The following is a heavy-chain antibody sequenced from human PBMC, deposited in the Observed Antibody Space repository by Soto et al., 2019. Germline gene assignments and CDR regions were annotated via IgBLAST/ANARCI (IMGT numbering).Heavy chain of an antibody. D-gene: IGHD1-20*01. CDR3: ARDNWNTV. CDR2: VNGDGSST. J-gene: IGHJ3*01. V-gene: IGHV3-74*01. Sequence: GGSLRLSCAASAFTFSNYWMHWVRQVPGKGLVWVSRVNGDGSSTFYADSVKGRFTISRDNAENTVFLQMNSLRAEDTAVYYCARDNWNTVWGQGTMVTVSS. CDR1: AFTFSNYW.